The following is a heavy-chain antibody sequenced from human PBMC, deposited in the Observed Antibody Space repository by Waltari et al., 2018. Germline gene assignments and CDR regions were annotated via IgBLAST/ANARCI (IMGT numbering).Heavy chain of an antibody. CDR2: IWYDGSNK. CDR1: GFTFSSYG. V-gene: IGHV3-33*06. Sequence: QVQLVESGGGVVQPGRSLRLSCAASGFTFSSYGMHWVRQAPGKGLEWVAVIWYDGSNKYYADSVKGRFTISRDNSKNTLYLQMNSLRAEDTAVYYCAKAPASSSSGRNYFDLWGQGTLVTVSS. CDR3: AKAPASSSSGRNYFDL. J-gene: IGHJ4*02. D-gene: IGHD1-26*01.